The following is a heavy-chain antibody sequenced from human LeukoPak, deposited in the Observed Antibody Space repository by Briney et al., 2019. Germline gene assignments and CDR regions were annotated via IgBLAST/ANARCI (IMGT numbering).Heavy chain of an antibody. V-gene: IGHV4-34*01. CDR3: ARDLYSYNLDAEY. D-gene: IGHD5-18*01. J-gene: IGHJ4*02. CDR1: GRSFSGYY. CDR2: INHSGST. Sequence: PSETLSLTCAVYGRSFSGYYWSWIRQPPGKGLEWIGEINHSGSTNYNPSLKSRVTISLDTSKNQFSLKLSSVTAADTAVYYCARDLYSYNLDAEYWGQGTLVTVSS.